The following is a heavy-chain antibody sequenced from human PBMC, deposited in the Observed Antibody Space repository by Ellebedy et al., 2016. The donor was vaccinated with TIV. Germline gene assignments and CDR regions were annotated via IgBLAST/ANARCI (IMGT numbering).Heavy chain of an antibody. J-gene: IGHJ5*02. D-gene: IGHD4-17*01. V-gene: IGHV3-7*01. Sequence: GGSLRLSCAASGFNFRSYWMTWVRQAPGEGLEWVAKIRQEGDEIYYVESVKGRFTISRDNAKNSLFPQMNSLRVEDTAVYYCARRASYGDYAVQVNPWFDPWGQGTLVTVSS. CDR1: GFNFRSYW. CDR2: IRQEGDEI. CDR3: ARRASYGDYAVQVNPWFDP.